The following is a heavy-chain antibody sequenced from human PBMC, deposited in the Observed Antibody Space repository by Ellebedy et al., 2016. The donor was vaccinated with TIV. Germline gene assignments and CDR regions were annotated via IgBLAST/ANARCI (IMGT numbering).Heavy chain of an antibody. CDR1: GGSISFYY. J-gene: IGHJ5*02. CDR2: VYYSGNT. D-gene: IGHD3-22*01. Sequence: SETLSLTCNVSGGSISFYYWSWIRQPPGKGLEWIGSVYYSGNTDYNPSLESRITISIDTSRNQFSLNLSSVTAGDTAVYYCARDDYHDSSGYSPWGQGTLVIVSS. V-gene: IGHV4-59*01. CDR3: ARDDYHDSSGYSP.